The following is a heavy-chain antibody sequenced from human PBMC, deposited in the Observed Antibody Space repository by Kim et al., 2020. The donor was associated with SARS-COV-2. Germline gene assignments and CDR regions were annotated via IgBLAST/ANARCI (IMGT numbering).Heavy chain of an antibody. CDR2: IKQDGSEK. Sequence: GGSLRLSCAASGFTFSSYWMSLVRQAPGKGLEWVANIKQDGSEKYYVDSVKGRFTISRDNAKNSLYLQMNSLRAEDTAVYYCARDESSSGYYYGMDVWGQGTTVTVSS. D-gene: IGHD6-13*01. CDR1: GFTFSSYW. V-gene: IGHV3-7*03. J-gene: IGHJ6*02. CDR3: ARDESSSGYYYGMDV.